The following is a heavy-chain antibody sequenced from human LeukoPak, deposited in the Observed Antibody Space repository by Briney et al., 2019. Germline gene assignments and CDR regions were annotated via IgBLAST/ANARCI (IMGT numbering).Heavy chain of an antibody. Sequence: GGSLRLSCAASGFTFSSYSMNWVRQAPGKGLEWVSYISSSSSTIYYADSVKGRFTISRDNAKNSLYLQMTSLRAEDTAVYYCATGTLGGWHYFDYWGQGTLVTVSS. D-gene: IGHD2-15*01. CDR2: ISSSSSTI. V-gene: IGHV3-48*01. CDR3: ATGTLGGWHYFDY. J-gene: IGHJ4*02. CDR1: GFTFSSYS.